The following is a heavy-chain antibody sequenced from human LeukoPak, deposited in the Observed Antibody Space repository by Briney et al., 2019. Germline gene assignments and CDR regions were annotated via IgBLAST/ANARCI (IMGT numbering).Heavy chain of an antibody. J-gene: IGHJ4*02. CDR3: ARDPPYSGPYFDY. CDR1: GFTFSRYG. CDR2: ISSTGTNI. Sequence: SGRALRLSCAASGFTFSRYGMNWVRQAPGKGLEWLSYISSTGTNIYYADSVKGRFTISRDNAKNSLYLQMNSLGAEDTALYYCARDPPYSGPYFDYWGQGTLVTVAS. V-gene: IGHV3-48*04. D-gene: IGHD1-26*01.